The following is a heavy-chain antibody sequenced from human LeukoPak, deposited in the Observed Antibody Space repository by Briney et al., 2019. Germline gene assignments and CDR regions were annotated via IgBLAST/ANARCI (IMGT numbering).Heavy chain of an antibody. Sequence: AGGSLRLSCAASGFTVSSNYMSWVRQAPGKGLEWVANIKQDGSEKYYVDSVKGRFIISRDNAENSLYLQMSSLRAEDTAVYYCARGDTYYYDSSGYYCGFDVWGQGTMVTVSS. CDR2: IKQDGSEK. J-gene: IGHJ3*01. V-gene: IGHV3-7*04. CDR3: ARGDTYYYDSSGYYCGFDV. D-gene: IGHD3-22*01. CDR1: GFTVSSNY.